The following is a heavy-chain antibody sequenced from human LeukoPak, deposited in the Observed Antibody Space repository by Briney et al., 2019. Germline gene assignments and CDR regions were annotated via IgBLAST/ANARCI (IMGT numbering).Heavy chain of an antibody. CDR2: ISAYNADT. CDR3: AIARRHDFWNGYYGFDI. CDR1: GYTFTRYG. J-gene: IGHJ3*02. D-gene: IGHD3-3*01. Sequence: ASVKVSCKASGYTFTRYGISWVRQAPGQGLEWVGWISAYNADTNYAQKVQGRVTMTTDTSTSTAYMELRSLRSDDTAVYYCAIARRHDFWNGYYGFDIWGQGKMLTVSS. V-gene: IGHV1-18*01.